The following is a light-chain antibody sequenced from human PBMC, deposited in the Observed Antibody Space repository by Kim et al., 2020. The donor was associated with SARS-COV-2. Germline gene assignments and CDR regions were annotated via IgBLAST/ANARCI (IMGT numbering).Light chain of an antibody. V-gene: IGLV3-19*01. Sequence: SSELTQDPAVSVALGQTVSITCQGDTLRRYHASWYQQRPGQAPVLVIYGKDRRPSGIPDRFSGSSSGDTTSLTITGAQAEDEADFYCNSRDDSGNHYVFGPGTKVTAL. CDR2: GKD. CDR1: TLRRYH. CDR3: NSRDDSGNHYV. J-gene: IGLJ1*01.